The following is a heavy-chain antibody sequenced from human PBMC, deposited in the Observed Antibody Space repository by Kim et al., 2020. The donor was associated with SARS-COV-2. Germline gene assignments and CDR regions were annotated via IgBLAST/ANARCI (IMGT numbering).Heavy chain of an antibody. CDR1: GFSFGTYV. CDR2: ISSNGGRT. Sequence: GGSLRLSCAASGFSFGTYVMHWVRQAPGKGLEYVSTISSNGGRTYYADSVKGRSTISRDNSKNTLYLQMSSLRSEDTAIYYCVKPRIAGAAPPGYWGQGTLVTVSS. CDR3: VKPRIAGAAPPGY. D-gene: IGHD6-13*01. J-gene: IGHJ4*02. V-gene: IGHV3-64D*09.